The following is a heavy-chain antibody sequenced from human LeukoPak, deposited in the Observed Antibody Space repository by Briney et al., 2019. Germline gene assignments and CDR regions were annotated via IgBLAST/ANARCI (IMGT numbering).Heavy chain of an antibody. CDR2: IKSDGGT. J-gene: IGHJ1*01. CDR1: GFTFSNHW. Sequence: GGSLTLSCPASGFTFSNHWLHWVRPAPGKGLVWVSRIKSDGGTNYADSVKGRFTISRDNAKKTVSLQMNSLRPEDTGVYYCARAPSEIGGYYPEYFRHWGQGTLVTVSS. D-gene: IGHD3-22*01. V-gene: IGHV3-74*01. CDR3: ARAPSEIGGYYPEYFRH.